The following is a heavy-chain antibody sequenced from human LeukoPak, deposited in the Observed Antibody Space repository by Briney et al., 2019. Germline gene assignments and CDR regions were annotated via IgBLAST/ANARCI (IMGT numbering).Heavy chain of an antibody. CDR2: ISDIGSI. V-gene: IGHV4-59*08. Sequence: SETLSLTCTVSGGSISRFYWSWIRQPPGKALEWIAYISDIGSINYNPSLKSRVTISLDTSKNQFSLKLSSVTAADTAVYYCAGHHPRNTVDFWGQGTLVTVSS. D-gene: IGHD2/OR15-2a*01. CDR3: AGHHPRNTVDF. J-gene: IGHJ4*02. CDR1: GGSISRFY.